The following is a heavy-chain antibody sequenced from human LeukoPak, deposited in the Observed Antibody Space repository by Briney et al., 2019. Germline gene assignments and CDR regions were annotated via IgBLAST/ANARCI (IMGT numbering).Heavy chain of an antibody. D-gene: IGHD2-2*01. CDR1: AISFSSYA. CDR2: IHGSGGVT. CDR3: AKHWSYCSTTSCFFNYYYYYMDV. J-gene: IGHJ6*03. Sequence: GGSLRLSCTAPAISFSSYAMTWLRQAPGKGLEWVSGIHGSGGVTYYADSVKGRFTISRDNSKKTLYLQMNSLRVDDTAVYYCAKHWSYCSTTSCFFNYYYYYMDVWGKGTTVTVSS. V-gene: IGHV3-23*01.